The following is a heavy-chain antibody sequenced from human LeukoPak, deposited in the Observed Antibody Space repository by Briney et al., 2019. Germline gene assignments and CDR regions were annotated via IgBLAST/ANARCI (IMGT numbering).Heavy chain of an antibody. J-gene: IGHJ6*03. CDR2: IIPIFGTA. D-gene: IGHD6-6*01. Sequence: ASVKVSCKASGGTFSSYAISWVRQAPGQGLEWMGGIIPIFGTANYAQKFQGRVTITTDESTSTAYMELSSLRSEDTAAYYCARDRNRIAARPEFDYYYYYMDVWGKGTTVTVSS. V-gene: IGHV1-69*05. CDR1: GGTFSSYA. CDR3: ARDRNRIAARPEFDYYYYYMDV.